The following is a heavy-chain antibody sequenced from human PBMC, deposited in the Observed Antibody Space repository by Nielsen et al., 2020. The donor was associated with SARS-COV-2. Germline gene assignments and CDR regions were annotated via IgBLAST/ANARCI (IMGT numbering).Heavy chain of an antibody. Sequence: GESLKISCVASGFSFNTYSMNWVRQAPGKGLEWVSYISGGSATIYYADSVMGRFTISRDNTKNSLYLQMDSLRVEDTAVYFCARATLHSLRSSWFEGIDSWGQGTLVTVSS. J-gene: IGHJ4*02. CDR1: GFSFNTYS. V-gene: IGHV3-48*04. CDR3: ARATLHSLRSSWFEGIDS. CDR2: ISGGSATI. D-gene: IGHD3-10*01.